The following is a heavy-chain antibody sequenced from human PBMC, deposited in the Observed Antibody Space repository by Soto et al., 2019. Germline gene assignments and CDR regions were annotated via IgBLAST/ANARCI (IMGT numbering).Heavy chain of an antibody. Sequence: QVQLVESGGGVVQPGRSLRLSCAASGFTFSSYGMHWVRQAPGKGLEWVAVIWYDGSNKYYADSVRGRFTISRDNSKNTLYLQMNSLRDEDTAVYYCAREEGDDYGDYIGAFDIWGQGTMVTVSS. CDR3: AREEGDDYGDYIGAFDI. V-gene: IGHV3-33*01. D-gene: IGHD4-17*01. CDR2: IWYDGSNK. CDR1: GFTFSSYG. J-gene: IGHJ3*02.